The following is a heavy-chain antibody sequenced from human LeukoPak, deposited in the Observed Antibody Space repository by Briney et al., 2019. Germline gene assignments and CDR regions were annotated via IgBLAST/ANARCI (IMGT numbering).Heavy chain of an antibody. J-gene: IGHJ4*02. CDR2: LSSSGGST. CDR1: GFIFSNYV. CDR3: ATDLVVVLPAAYDD. V-gene: IGHV3-23*01. Sequence: GGSLRLSCSASGFIFSNYVMSWVRQSPGKGLEWVSTLSSSGGSTYHADSVKGRFTISRDNSKNTLYLQMNSLRAEDTAVYYCATDLVVVLPAAYDDWGQGALVTVSS. D-gene: IGHD2-2*01.